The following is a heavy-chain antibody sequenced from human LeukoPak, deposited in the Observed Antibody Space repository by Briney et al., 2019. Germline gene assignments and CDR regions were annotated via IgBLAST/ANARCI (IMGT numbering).Heavy chain of an antibody. J-gene: IGHJ4*02. CDR3: ARDNCDSSTPYYFDY. Sequence: GGSLRLSCAASGFTFSTYEMNWVRQAPGKGLEWVSYISSSGSTIYYADSVKGRFTISRDNAKNSLYLQMNSLRAEDTAVYYCARDNCDSSTPYYFDYWGQGTLVTVSS. D-gene: IGHD3-22*01. CDR2: ISSSGSTI. V-gene: IGHV3-48*03. CDR1: GFTFSTYE.